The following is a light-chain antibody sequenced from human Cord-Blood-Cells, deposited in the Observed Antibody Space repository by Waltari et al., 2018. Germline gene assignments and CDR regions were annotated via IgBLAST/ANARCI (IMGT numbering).Light chain of an antibody. CDR3: CSYAGSSTYV. CDR2: EGS. V-gene: IGLV2-23*01. Sequence: QSALTQPASVSGSPGQSSTIPCTGTSSDVGSYNPVSWYQQHPGKAPKLMIYEGSKRPSGVSNRFSGSKSGNTASLTISGLQAEDEADYYCCSYAGSSTYVFGTGTKVTVL. J-gene: IGLJ1*01. CDR1: SSDVGSYNP.